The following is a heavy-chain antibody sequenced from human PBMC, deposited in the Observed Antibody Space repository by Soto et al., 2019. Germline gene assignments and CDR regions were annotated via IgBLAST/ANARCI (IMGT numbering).Heavy chain of an antibody. J-gene: IGHJ4*02. Sequence: PGGPMRLSCAASGINLGFYSLNWVRQAPGKGLEWVSFISSSGDTIHYADSVKGRFTVSRDNAKNSLYLQMNSLRDEDTAVYYCARDHYCSGDTCYLISFDYWGQGTQVTVSS. V-gene: IGHV3-48*02. CDR3: ARDHYCSGDTCYLISFDY. CDR1: GINLGFYS. D-gene: IGHD2-15*01. CDR2: ISSSGDTI.